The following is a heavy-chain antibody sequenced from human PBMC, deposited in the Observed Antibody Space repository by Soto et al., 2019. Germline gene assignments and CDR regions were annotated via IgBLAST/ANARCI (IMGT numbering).Heavy chain of an antibody. J-gene: IGHJ4*02. CDR3: ARAGYCGPGCYYYFDY. CDR1: GYTFIDHY. CDR2: INPKNGDT. Sequence: ASVKVSCKASGYTFIDHYVHWMRQAPGQGLEWMGWINPKNGDTKYAQKFQGRVTMTRDTSISAHYVELSRLRSDDAAVYYCARAGYCGPGCYYYFDYWGQGTLVTVSS. D-gene: IGHD2-21*02. V-gene: IGHV1-2*02.